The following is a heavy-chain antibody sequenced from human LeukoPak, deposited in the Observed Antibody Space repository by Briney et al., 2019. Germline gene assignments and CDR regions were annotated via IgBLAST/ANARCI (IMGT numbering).Heavy chain of an antibody. Sequence: LGESLKISCKGSGYRFSNFWIGWVRQMPGKGLEWMGTIYPRDSDSRYSPSFQGQVTISADKSISTAYLQWSSLKASDTAMYYCARGYYFDYWGQGTLVTVSS. V-gene: IGHV5-51*01. CDR1: GYRFSNFW. CDR2: IYPRDSDS. J-gene: IGHJ4*02. CDR3: ARGYYFDY.